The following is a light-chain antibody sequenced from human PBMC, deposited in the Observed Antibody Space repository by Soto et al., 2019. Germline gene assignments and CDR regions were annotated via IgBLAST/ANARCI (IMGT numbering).Light chain of an antibody. J-gene: IGKJ1*01. CDR3: QQYANSRT. V-gene: IGKV3-20*01. Sequence: EIVLTQSPATLSVSPGERAALSCRASQSVSGSYLAWYQHKPGQAPRLLIYDASSRATGIPDRFSGSGSGTDFTLTISRLEPADSAVYYCQQYANSRTFGQGTKVDIK. CDR2: DAS. CDR1: QSVSGSY.